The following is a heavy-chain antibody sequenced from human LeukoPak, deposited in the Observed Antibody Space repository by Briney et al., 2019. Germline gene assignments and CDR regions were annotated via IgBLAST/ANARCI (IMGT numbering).Heavy chain of an antibody. Sequence: GGSLEISWKGSGYSFTSYWIGWVRQMPGKGLEGRGIIYPGDSDTRYSPSFQGHVTISADKSISTAYLQWSSLKASDTAMYSCARRGDGYNPRKGDFDYWGQGTLVTVSS. V-gene: IGHV5-51*01. J-gene: IGHJ4*02. CDR1: GYSFTSYW. CDR3: ARRGDGYNPRKGDFDY. CDR2: IYPGDSDT. D-gene: IGHD5-24*01.